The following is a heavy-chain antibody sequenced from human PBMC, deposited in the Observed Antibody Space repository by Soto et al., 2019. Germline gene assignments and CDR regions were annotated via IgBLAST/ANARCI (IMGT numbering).Heavy chain of an antibody. CDR2: INHSGST. CDR1: GGSFSGYY. J-gene: IGHJ3*02. Sequence: PSETLSLTCAVYGGSFSGYYWSWIRQPPGKGLEWIGEINHSGSTNYNPSLKSRVTIPVDTSKNQFSLKLSSVTVADTAVYYCARGTWVRSAFDIWGQGTMVTVSS. V-gene: IGHV4-34*01. D-gene: IGHD3-10*01. CDR3: ARGTWVRSAFDI.